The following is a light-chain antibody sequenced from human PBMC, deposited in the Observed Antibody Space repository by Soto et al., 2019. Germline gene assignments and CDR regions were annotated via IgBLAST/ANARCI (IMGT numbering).Light chain of an antibody. J-gene: IGKJ2*01. Sequence: EIVLTQSPGTLSLSPGERATLSCRASQSVTSNFLAWYQQKPGQAPRLLIYGASTRAVGVPDRFSGSGSGTDFTLTITRLEPKDFAVYYCQQYGRSPSMYTFGQGTRLGVK. V-gene: IGKV3-20*01. CDR1: QSVTSNF. CDR2: GAS. CDR3: QQYGRSPSMYT.